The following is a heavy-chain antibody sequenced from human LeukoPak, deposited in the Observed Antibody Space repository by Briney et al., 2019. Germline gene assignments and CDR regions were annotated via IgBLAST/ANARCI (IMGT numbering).Heavy chain of an antibody. J-gene: IGHJ4*02. V-gene: IGHV3-33*08. D-gene: IGHD1-26*01. CDR3: ARDLGIDY. Sequence: NPGRSLRLSCAASGFTFSSYAMHWVRQAPGKGLEWVVVIWYDGSNKYYADSVKGRFTISRDNSKNMLHLQMNSLRAEDTAVYYCARDLGIDYWGQGTLVTVSS. CDR2: IWYDGSNK. CDR1: GFTFSSYA.